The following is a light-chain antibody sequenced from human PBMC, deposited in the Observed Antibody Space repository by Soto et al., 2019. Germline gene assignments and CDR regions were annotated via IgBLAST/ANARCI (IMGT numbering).Light chain of an antibody. CDR1: SSDVGAYNY. J-gene: IGLJ2*01. CDR2: EVN. V-gene: IGLV2-14*01. CDR3: SSYTSSSTLV. Sequence: QSALTQPAPVSGSPGQSITISCTGTSSDVGAYNYVSWYQQHPGKAPKLMIFEVNNRPSGVSNRFSGSKSGNTASLAISGLQAEDEADYYCSSYTSSSTLVFGGGTKVTVL.